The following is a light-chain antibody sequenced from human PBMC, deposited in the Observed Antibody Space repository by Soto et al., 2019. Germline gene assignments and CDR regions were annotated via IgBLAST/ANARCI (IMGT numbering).Light chain of an antibody. CDR3: QKFNTAPLT. J-gene: IGKJ5*01. Sequence: IQMTQSPSSLSASVGDRVTITCRASQDISVYLAWYQQKPGKVPKLLIYSASTLQSGVPSRFSGSGSGTDFTLTISSLQPEDVATYYCQKFNTAPLTFGQVTRLEIK. CDR1: QDISVY. V-gene: IGKV1-27*01. CDR2: SAS.